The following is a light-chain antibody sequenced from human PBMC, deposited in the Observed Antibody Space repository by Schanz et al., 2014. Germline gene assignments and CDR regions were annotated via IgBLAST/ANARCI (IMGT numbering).Light chain of an antibody. V-gene: IGLV1-47*01. J-gene: IGLJ2*01. Sequence: QSVLTQPPSASGPPGQRVTIPCSGSSSNIGSNYVYWYQQFPGTAPKLLIYRNNQRPSGVPDRVSGSRSGTSASLAISGLRSEDEADYYCAAWDDSLSGVVFGGGTKLTVL. CDR1: SSNIGSNY. CDR2: RNN. CDR3: AAWDDSLSGVV.